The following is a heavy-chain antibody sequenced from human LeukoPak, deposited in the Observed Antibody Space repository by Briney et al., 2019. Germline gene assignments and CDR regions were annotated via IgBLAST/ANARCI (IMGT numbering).Heavy chain of an antibody. CDR1: GYTFTSYG. Sequence: ASVKVSCKASGYTFTSYGISWVRQAPGQGLEWMGWISAYNGNTNYAQKLQGRVTMTTDTSTSTAYMELRSLRSDDTAVYYCARDRNVEGSGSYYSYYYYGMDVWGQGTTVTVSS. J-gene: IGHJ6*02. D-gene: IGHD3-10*01. CDR3: ARDRNVEGSGSYYSYYYYGMDV. CDR2: ISAYNGNT. V-gene: IGHV1-18*01.